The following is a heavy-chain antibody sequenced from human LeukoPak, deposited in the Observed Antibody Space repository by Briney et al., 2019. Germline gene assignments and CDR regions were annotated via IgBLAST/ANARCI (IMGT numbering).Heavy chain of an antibody. V-gene: IGHV1-18*01. D-gene: IGHD3-22*01. CDR1: VYTVTSYG. J-gene: IGHJ4*02. CDR3: ARDYYDSSGGFDY. Sequence: ASVKVSCKASVYTVTSYGISWVRQPPGQGLEWMGWSSAYNGNTNNAQKLQGRLTMTTDTSTSTAYMELRSLRSDDTAVYYCARDYYDSSGGFDYWGQGTLVTASS. CDR2: SSAYNGNT.